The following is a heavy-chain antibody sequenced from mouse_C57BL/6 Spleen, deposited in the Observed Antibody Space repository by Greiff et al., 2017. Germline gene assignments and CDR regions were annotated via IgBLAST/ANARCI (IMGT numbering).Heavy chain of an antibody. CDR2: ISDGGSYT. Sequence: EVQLVESGGGLVKPGGSLKLSCAASGFTFSSYAMSWVRQTPEKRLEWVATISDGGSYTYYPDNVKGRFTISRENAKNNLYLQMSNLKSEDTAMYFCAKDGGTVVAPERFAYWGQGTLVTVSA. CDR3: AKDGGTVVAPERFAY. D-gene: IGHD1-1*01. CDR1: GFTFSSYA. V-gene: IGHV5-4*01. J-gene: IGHJ3*01.